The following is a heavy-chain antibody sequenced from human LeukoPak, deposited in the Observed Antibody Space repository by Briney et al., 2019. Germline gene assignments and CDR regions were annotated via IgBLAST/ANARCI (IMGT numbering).Heavy chain of an antibody. CDR1: GYTFTSYG. J-gene: IGHJ4*02. V-gene: IGHV1-18*01. CDR3: ARGRDDFWSGYYHFDY. CDR2: ISAYNGNT. D-gene: IGHD3-3*01. Sequence: ASVTVSCKASGYTFTSYGISWVRQAPGQGLEWMGWISAYNGNTNYAQKLQGRVTMTTDTSTSTAYMELRSLRSDDTAVYYCARGRDDFWSGYYHFDYWGQGTLVTVSS.